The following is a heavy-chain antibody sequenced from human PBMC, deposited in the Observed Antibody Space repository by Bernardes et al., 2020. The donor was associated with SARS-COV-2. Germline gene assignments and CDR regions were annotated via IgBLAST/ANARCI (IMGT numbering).Heavy chain of an antibody. CDR3: ARSGVFWSGFSSYYYYGMDV. CDR1: GGTFSSYA. D-gene: IGHD3-3*01. CDR2: IIPIFGTA. V-gene: IGHV1-69*06. J-gene: IGHJ6*02. Sequence: SVKVSCKASGGTFSSYAISWVRQAPGQGLEWMGGIIPIFGTANYAQKFQGRVTITADKSTSTAYMELSSLRSEDTAVYYCARSGVFWSGFSSYYYYGMDVWGQGTTVTVSS.